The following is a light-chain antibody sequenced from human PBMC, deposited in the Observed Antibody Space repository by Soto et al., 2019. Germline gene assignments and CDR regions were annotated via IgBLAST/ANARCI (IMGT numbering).Light chain of an antibody. J-gene: IGKJ1*01. CDR3: QHYHCWLWT. CDR1: QTVRNN. V-gene: IGKV3-15*01. Sequence: VLTHYPVTLSLYPGERATLSCRASQTVRNNYLAWYQQKPGQAPRLLIYGASTRDTGIPARFSGSGSGTEFTLTISSLQSEDSAMYYCQHYHCWLWTFGQGTKVDIK. CDR2: GAS.